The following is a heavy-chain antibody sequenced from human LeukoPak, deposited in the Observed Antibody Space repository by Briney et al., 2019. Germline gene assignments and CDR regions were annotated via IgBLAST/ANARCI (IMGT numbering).Heavy chain of an antibody. V-gene: IGHV3-20*04. D-gene: IGHD6-19*01. J-gene: IGHJ5*02. Sequence: GGSLRLSCAAAGFTFGDYGMSWVRQAPGKGLEWVSGINWNGGRTDYADSVKGRFTISRDSAQNSLYLQMNSLRAEDTALYYCARDPHSYSSNWYRTFGHWGQGTLVTVSS. CDR1: GFTFGDYG. CDR2: INWNGGRT. CDR3: ARDPHSYSSNWYRTFGH.